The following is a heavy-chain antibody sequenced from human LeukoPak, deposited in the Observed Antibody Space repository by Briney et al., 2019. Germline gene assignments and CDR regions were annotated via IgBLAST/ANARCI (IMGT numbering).Heavy chain of an antibody. CDR2: INHSGSA. V-gene: IGHV4-34*01. Sequence: SETLSLTCAVYGGSFGGYYWTWIRQPPGKGPEWIGEINHSGSAKYNPSLKRRVLMSVDTAKNQFSLKLNSVSAADTAVYYCARGRAWIQLWFNPYYFDYWGQGTLVTVSS. CDR3: ARGRAWIQLWFNPYYFDY. CDR1: GGSFGGYY. D-gene: IGHD5-18*01. J-gene: IGHJ4*02.